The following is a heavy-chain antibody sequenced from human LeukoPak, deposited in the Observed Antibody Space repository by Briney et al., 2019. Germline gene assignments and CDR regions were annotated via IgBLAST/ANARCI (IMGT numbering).Heavy chain of an antibody. CDR1: GYTFTSYG. CDR3: ARRFNYYDSSGYYEAFYFDY. V-gene: IGHV1-18*01. J-gene: IGHJ4*02. D-gene: IGHD3-22*01. Sequence: GASVKVSCKASGYTFTSYGISWVRQAPGQGREWMGWISAYAQKVQGRVTMTTDTSTSTAYMELRSLRSDDTAVYYCARRFNYYDSSGYYEAFYFDYWGQGTLVTVSS. CDR2: ISAY.